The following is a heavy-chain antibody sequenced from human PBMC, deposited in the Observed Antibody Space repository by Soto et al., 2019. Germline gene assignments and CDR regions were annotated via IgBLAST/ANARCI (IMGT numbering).Heavy chain of an antibody. Sequence: PSETLSLTCAVYGGSFSGYYWSRIRQPPGKGLEWIGEINHSGSTNYNPSLKSRVTISVDTSKNQFSLKLSSVTAADTAVYYCARVPYCSSTSCFRWFDPWGQGTLVTVSS. CDR1: GGSFSGYY. J-gene: IGHJ5*02. CDR2: INHSGST. V-gene: IGHV4-34*01. CDR3: ARVPYCSSTSCFRWFDP. D-gene: IGHD2-2*01.